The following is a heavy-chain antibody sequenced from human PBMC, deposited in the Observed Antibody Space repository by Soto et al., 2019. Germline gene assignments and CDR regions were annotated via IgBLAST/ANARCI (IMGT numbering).Heavy chain of an antibody. CDR1: VFTFSSYA. V-gene: IGHV3-23*01. D-gene: IGHD5-12*01. CDR3: AKGGPTFLNWFGL. Sequence: PGGSLRLSCSASVFTFSSYAMNWVRQAPGKGLEWISVISNSGHSAYYADSVKGRFTISRDNSKNTLYLQIKSLRAEDAAAYYCAKGGPTFLNWFGLWGQGTLVTVSS. J-gene: IGHJ5*02. CDR2: ISNSGHSA.